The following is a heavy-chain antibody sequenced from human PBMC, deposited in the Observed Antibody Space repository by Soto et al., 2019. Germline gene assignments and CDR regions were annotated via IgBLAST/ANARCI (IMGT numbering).Heavy chain of an antibody. J-gene: IGHJ5*02. Sequence: SETLSLTCTVSGGSISSGGYYWSWIRQHPGKGLEWIGYIYYSGSTYYNPSLKSRVTISVDTSKNQFSLKLSSVTAADTAVYYCARFPCCGPSSNWFDPWGQGTLVTVSS. CDR1: GGSISSGGYY. CDR2: IYYSGST. CDR3: ARFPCCGPSSNWFDP. D-gene: IGHD2-15*01. V-gene: IGHV4-31*03.